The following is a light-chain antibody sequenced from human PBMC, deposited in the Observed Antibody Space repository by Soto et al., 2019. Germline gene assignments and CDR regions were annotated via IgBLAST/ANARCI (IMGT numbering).Light chain of an antibody. CDR1: HSATSTY. CDR3: QQYTSSPWS. V-gene: IGKV3-20*01. J-gene: IGKJ1*01. Sequence: EIVLTQSPGTLSLSPGERATLSCRARHSATSTYLACYQQKPGQAPRLLIYGASSRATVIPDRVSGSGSWTGFTVTISRLEADEFSVYDCQQYTSSPWSFGHGTHV. CDR2: GAS.